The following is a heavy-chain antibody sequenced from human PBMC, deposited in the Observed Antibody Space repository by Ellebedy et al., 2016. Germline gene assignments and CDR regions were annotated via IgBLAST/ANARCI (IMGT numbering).Heavy chain of an antibody. CDR3: ARDVSVANWFDP. V-gene: IGHV1-18*01. CDR1: GYTFTSYG. Sequence: ASVKVSXKASGYTFTSYGISWVRQAPGQGLEWMGWISAYNGNTNYAQKLQGRVTMTTDTSTSTAYMELSSLRSEDTAVYYCARDVSVANWFDPWGQGTLVTVSS. CDR2: ISAYNGNT. D-gene: IGHD6-19*01. J-gene: IGHJ5*02.